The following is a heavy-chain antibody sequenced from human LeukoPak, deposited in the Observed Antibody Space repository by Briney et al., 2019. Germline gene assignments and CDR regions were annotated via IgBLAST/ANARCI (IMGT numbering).Heavy chain of an antibody. V-gene: IGHV3-53*01. J-gene: IGHJ4*02. D-gene: IGHD5-24*01. CDR2: IYSGGST. CDR3: ARENLRDGYTYWDY. Sequence: GGSLRLSCAASGFTVSSNYMSWVRQAPGKGLEWVSVIYSGGSTYYADSVKGRFTISRDNSKNTLYLQMNSLRAEDTAVYYCARENLRDGYTYWDYWGQGTLVTVSS. CDR1: GFTVSSNY.